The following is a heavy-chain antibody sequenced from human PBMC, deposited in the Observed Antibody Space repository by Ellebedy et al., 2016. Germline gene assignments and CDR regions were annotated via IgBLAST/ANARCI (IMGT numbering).Heavy chain of an antibody. CDR3: ARAPDYSSTWYFDY. Sequence: ASVQVSCKASGYTFTNYDIDWVRQAPGQGPEWMGWITPNNGNTNYAQKYQGRLTTTTDTSTSTAHMEPRSLRYDDTAVYYWARAPDYSSTWYFDYWGQGTLVTVSS. J-gene: IGHJ4*02. D-gene: IGHD6-13*01. CDR2: ITPNNGNT. CDR1: GYTFTNYD. V-gene: IGHV1-18*01.